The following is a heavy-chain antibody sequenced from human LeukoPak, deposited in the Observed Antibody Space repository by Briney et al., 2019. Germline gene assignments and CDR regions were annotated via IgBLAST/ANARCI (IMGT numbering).Heavy chain of an antibody. CDR1: GGTFSSYA. V-gene: IGHV1-69*13. J-gene: IGHJ4*02. Sequence: SVKVSCKASGGTFSSYAISWVRQPPGQGLEWMGGIIPIFGTANYAQEFQGRVTITADESTSTAYMELSSLRSEDTAVYYCARETSGMWQPADYWGQGTLVTVSS. D-gene: IGHD1-14*01. CDR3: ARETSGMWQPADY. CDR2: IIPIFGTA.